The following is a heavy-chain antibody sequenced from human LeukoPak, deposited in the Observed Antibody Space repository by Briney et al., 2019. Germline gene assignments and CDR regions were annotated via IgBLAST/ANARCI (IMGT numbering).Heavy chain of an antibody. V-gene: IGHV3-21*04. D-gene: IGHD6-6*01. CDR1: GFTFSNYN. Sequence: GGSLRLSCAASGFTFSNYNFYWVRQAPGKGLEWVSSISSTSSYIYYADSVKGRFTISRDNSKNMLYLQMNSLRAEDTAVYYCAKWKYSNSGIDDYWGQGTLVTASS. CDR3: AKWKYSNSGIDDY. J-gene: IGHJ4*02. CDR2: ISSTSSYI.